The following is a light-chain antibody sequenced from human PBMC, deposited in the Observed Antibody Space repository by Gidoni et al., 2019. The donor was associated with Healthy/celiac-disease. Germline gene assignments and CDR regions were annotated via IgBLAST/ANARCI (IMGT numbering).Light chain of an antibody. CDR2: DAS. Sequence: AIQLTQLPSSLSASEGDRVTITCRAVQGISSALAWYQQKPGKAPKLLIYDASSLESGVPSRFSGSGSGTDFTLTIISLQPEDFSTYYCQQFNSYPYTFGQGTKLEIK. V-gene: IGKV1-13*02. CDR3: QQFNSYPYT. CDR1: QGISSA. J-gene: IGKJ2*01.